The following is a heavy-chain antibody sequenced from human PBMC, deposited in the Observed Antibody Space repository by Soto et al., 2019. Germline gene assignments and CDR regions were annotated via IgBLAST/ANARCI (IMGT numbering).Heavy chain of an antibody. D-gene: IGHD1-1*01. CDR1: VYTFTYYY. J-gene: IGHJ4*02. CDR3: ARGGTTSLDY. V-gene: IGHV1-2*02. CDR2: INPNSGGP. Sequence: XSVKVFFKTSVYTFTYYYIHWVRHAPGQGLEWMGWINPNSGGPISAQKFQGRVTMTRDTSISTAYLELSRLRSDDTAVYYCARGGTTSLDYWGQGTQVTVS.